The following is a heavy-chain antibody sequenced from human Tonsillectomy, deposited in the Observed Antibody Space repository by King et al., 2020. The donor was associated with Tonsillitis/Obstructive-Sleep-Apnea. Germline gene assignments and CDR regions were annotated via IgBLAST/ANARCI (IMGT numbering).Heavy chain of an antibody. CDR2: ISFDGSNK. Sequence: VQLVESGGGVVQPGRSLRLSCAASGFTFSRYAMHWVRQAPGKGLEWVAVISFDGSNKFYTDSVKGRFTISRDNSENTLYLQMNSLRAEDTAVYYCARDGFSCNSTNCNYYYYMDFWGKGTTVTVSS. J-gene: IGHJ6*03. D-gene: IGHD2-2*01. CDR3: ARDGFSCNSTNCNYYYYMDF. V-gene: IGHV3-30*04. CDR1: GFTFSRYA.